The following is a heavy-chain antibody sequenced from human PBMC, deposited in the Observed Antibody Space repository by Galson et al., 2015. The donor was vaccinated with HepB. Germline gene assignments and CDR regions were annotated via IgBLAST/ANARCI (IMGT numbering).Heavy chain of an antibody. J-gene: IGHJ4*02. CDR1: GFTFSDYG. D-gene: IGHD2-2*01. CDR2: MSFDGSNI. Sequence: SLRLSCAASGFTFSDYGMHWVRQAPGKGLEWVTSMSFDGSNIYYGDSVKGRFTISRDNSKNTLYLQMNSLRAEDTAVYYCAKGGCSSTTCYQNFWGQGTLVTVSS. CDR3: AKGGCSSTTCYQNF. V-gene: IGHV3-30*18.